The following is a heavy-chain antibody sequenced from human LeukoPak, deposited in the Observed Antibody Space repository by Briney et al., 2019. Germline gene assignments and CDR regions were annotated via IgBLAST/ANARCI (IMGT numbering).Heavy chain of an antibody. Sequence: SETLSLTCTVSGASISSYYWSWFRRPPGKGLEWIAYIFPSGSINFNPSLKSRVSISVDGSKNNFSLYLSSVTAADTAVYYCAXXRDETATAAGYYHMDVWGKGTTVTVSS. CDR1: GASISSYY. V-gene: IGHV4-4*09. D-gene: IGHD3-22*01. J-gene: IGHJ6*03. CDR2: IFPSGSI. CDR3: AXXRDETATAAGYYHMDV.